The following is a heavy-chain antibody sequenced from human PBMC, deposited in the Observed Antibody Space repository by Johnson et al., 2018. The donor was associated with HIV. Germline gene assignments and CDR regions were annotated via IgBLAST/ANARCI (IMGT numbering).Heavy chain of an antibody. V-gene: IGHV3-30*18. D-gene: IGHD2-2*01. CDR3: AKGVVPAAADAFDI. CDR1: GFTFSSYG. J-gene: IGHJ3*02. Sequence: QVQLVESGGGVVQPGRSLRLSCAASGFTFSSYGMHWVRQAPGKGLEWVAVISYDGSNKYYADSVKGRFTISRDNSKNTLYLQMNSLRAEDTAVYYCAKGVVPAAADAFDIWGQGTMVTASS. CDR2: ISYDGSNK.